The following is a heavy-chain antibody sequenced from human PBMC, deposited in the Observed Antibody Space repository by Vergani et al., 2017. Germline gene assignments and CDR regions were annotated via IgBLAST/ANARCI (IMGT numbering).Heavy chain of an antibody. V-gene: IGHV3-33*01. D-gene: IGHD3-10*01. Sequence: QVQLVESGGGVVQPGRSLRLSCAASGFTFSSYGMHWVRQAPGKGLEWVAVIWYDGSNKYYADSVKGRFTISRDNSKNTLYLQMNSLRAEDTAVYYCARGVWFGELWFVYWGQGTLVTVSS. CDR1: GFTFSSYG. CDR3: ARGVWFGELWFVY. J-gene: IGHJ4*02. CDR2: IWYDGSNK.